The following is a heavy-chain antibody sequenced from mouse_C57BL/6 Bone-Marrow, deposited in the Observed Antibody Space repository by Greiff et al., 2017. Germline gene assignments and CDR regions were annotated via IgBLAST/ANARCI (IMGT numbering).Heavy chain of an antibody. Sequence: EVMLVESGGGLVQPGGSLSLSCAASGFTFTDYYMSWVRQPPGKALEWLGFIRNKANGYTTEYSASVKGRFTISRDNSQSILYLQMNALRAEDSATYYCARSHITTVVAPDYWGQGTTLTVSS. CDR1: GFTFTDYY. V-gene: IGHV7-3*01. D-gene: IGHD1-1*01. CDR2: IRNKANGYTT. CDR3: ARSHITTVVAPDY. J-gene: IGHJ2*01.